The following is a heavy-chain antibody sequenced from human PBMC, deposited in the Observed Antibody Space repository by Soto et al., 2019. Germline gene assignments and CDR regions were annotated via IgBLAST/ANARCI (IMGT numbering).Heavy chain of an antibody. J-gene: IGHJ4*02. CDR3: ARDRSRSSGWYGVDY. CDR2: IYYSGST. V-gene: IGHV4-59*01. CDR1: GGSISSYY. Sequence: SETLSLTCTVSGGSISSYYWSWIRQPPGKGLEWIGYIYYSGSTNYNPSLKSRVTISVDTSKNQLSLKLSSVTAADTAVYYCARDRSRSSGWYGVDYWGQGTLVTVSS. D-gene: IGHD6-19*01.